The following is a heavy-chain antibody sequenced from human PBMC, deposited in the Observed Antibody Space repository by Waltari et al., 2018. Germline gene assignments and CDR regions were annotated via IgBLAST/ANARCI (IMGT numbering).Heavy chain of an antibody. D-gene: IGHD6-19*01. CDR3: ARDPPRSSSGWADY. V-gene: IGHV1-69*08. Sequence: QVQLVQSGAEVKKPGSSVKVSCKASGGTFSSYAISWVRQAPGQGLEWMGRTIPIVGTANYAQKFQGRVTITADKSTSTAYMELSSLRSEDTAVYYCARDPPRSSSGWADYWGQGTLVTVSS. J-gene: IGHJ4*02. CDR2: TIPIVGTA. CDR1: GGTFSSYA.